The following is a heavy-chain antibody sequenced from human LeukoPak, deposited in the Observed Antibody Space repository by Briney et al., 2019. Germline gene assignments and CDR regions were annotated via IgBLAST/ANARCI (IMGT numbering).Heavy chain of an antibody. V-gene: IGHV1-46*01. CDR3: ARDVGWARPGEYIEQLAYYFDY. D-gene: IGHD6-6*01. CDR2: INPSGGST. Sequence: GASVKVSCKASGYTFTSYYMHWVRQAPGQGLEWMGIINPSGGSTSYAQKFQGRVTMTRDTSTSTVYMELSSLRSEDTAVYYCARDVGWARPGEYIEQLAYYFDYWGQGTLVTVSS. J-gene: IGHJ4*02. CDR1: GYTFTSYY.